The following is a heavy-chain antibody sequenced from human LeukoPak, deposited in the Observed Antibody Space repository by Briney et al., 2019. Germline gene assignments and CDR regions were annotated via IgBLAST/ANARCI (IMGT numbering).Heavy chain of an antibody. CDR2: INHSGST. V-gene: IGHV4-34*01. Sequence: SETLSLTCAVYGGSFSGYYWGWIRQPPGKGLEWIGEINHSGSTNYNPSLKSRVTISVDTSKNQISLKLTSVTAADTAVYYCAKSGSYLLYFQHWGQGTLVTVSS. J-gene: IGHJ1*01. D-gene: IGHD1-26*01. CDR3: AKSGSYLLYFQH. CDR1: GGSFSGYY.